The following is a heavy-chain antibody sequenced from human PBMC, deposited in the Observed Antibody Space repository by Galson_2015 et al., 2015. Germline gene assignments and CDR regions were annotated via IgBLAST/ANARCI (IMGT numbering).Heavy chain of an antibody. J-gene: IGHJ1*01. V-gene: IGHV3-7*03. CDR1: GFTFSTYW. Sequence: SLRLSCAASGFTFSTYWMSWIRQAPGKGLEWVANIRLDGGEKHYVDAVQGRFTISRDNAKNSLYLQMNSLRAEDSAVYHCARDSCSDNSCPPDHFHRWGQGTLVTVSS. CDR2: IRLDGGEK. CDR3: ARDSCSDNSCPPDHFHR. D-gene: IGHD2-2*01.